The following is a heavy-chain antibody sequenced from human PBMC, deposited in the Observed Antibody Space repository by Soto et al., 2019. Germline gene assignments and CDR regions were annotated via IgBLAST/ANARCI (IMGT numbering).Heavy chain of an antibody. D-gene: IGHD3-3*01. CDR2: IYPGDSDT. V-gene: IGHV5-51*01. CDR3: AREYYDFWSGYYYWFDP. CDR1: GYSFTSYW. J-gene: IGHJ5*02. Sequence: GESLKISCKGSGYSFTSYWIGWVRQMPGKGLEWMGIIYPGDSDTRYSPSFQGQVTISADKSISTAYLQWSSLKASDTAMYYCAREYYDFWSGYYYWFDPWGQGTLVTVS.